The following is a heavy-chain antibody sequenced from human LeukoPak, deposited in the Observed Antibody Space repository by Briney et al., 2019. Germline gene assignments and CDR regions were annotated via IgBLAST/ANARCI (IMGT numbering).Heavy chain of an antibody. J-gene: IGHJ3*02. CDR3: ARREVYHLDAFDI. V-gene: IGHV4-30-4*01. D-gene: IGHD3-16*02. CDR1: GGSISSGEYY. Sequence: SQTLSLTCTVSGGSISSGEYYWSWIRQPPGKGLEWIGYIYYSGSTYYNPSLKSRVTISVDTSKNQFSLKLISVTAADTAVYYCARREVYHLDAFDIWGQGTMVTVSS. CDR2: IYYSGST.